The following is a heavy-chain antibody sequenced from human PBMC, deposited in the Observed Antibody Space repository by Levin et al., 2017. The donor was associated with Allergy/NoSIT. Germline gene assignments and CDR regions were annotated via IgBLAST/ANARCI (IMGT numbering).Heavy chain of an antibody. V-gene: IGHV1-69*02. CDR1: GGTLSTFS. J-gene: IGHJ5*02. D-gene: IGHD6-19*01. CDR2: IIPILGRT. Sequence: ASVKVSCKTSGGTLSTFSMNWVRQAPGQGLEWLGRIIPILGRTNYPQTFQDRVTITADKSTKTVYMQLSSLRSNDTAIYYCSTSPGITVTGTNCKYLDAWGQGTRVTVSS. CDR3: STSPGITVTGTNCKYLDA.